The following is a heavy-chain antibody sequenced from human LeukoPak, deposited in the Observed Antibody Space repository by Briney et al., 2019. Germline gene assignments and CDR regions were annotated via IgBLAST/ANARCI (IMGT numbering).Heavy chain of an antibody. CDR3: ARHSEYYYGSRTYYYGMDV. D-gene: IGHD3-10*01. CDR1: GYSFTSYW. Sequence: GESLKISCQGSGYSFTSYWISWVRQMPGKGLEWMGRIDPSDSYTNYSPSFQGHVTISADKSISTAYLQWSSLKASDTAMYYCARHSEYYYGSRTYYYGMDVWGKGTTVTVSS. J-gene: IGHJ6*04. V-gene: IGHV5-10-1*01. CDR2: IDPSDSYT.